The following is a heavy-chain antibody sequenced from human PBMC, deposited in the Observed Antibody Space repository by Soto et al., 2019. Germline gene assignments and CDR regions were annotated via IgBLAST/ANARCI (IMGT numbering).Heavy chain of an antibody. D-gene: IGHD5-12*01. Sequence: SLTCTVSGGSISSSSYYWGWIRQPPGKGLEWIGSIYYSGSTYYNPSLKSRVTISVDTSKNQFSLKLSSVTAADTAVYYCAAGGGLPRYYWGQGTLVTVSS. J-gene: IGHJ4*02. CDR3: AAGGGLPRYY. V-gene: IGHV4-39*01. CDR2: IYYSGST. CDR1: GGSISSSSYY.